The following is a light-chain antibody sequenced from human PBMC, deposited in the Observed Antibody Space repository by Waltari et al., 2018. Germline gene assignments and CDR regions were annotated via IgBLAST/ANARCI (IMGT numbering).Light chain of an antibody. CDR3: QQFFGTPWT. V-gene: IGKV4-1*01. CDR1: QNIFYNSNNKNY. J-gene: IGKJ1*01. Sequence: DIVLTQSPDSLPVSLGERATINCKSSQNIFYNSNNKNYLAWYQQKPGQPPKLLIYWASTRQFGVPERFSGSGSGTDFTLTISSLQAEDVAVYYCQQFFGTPWTFGQGTKVEIK. CDR2: WAS.